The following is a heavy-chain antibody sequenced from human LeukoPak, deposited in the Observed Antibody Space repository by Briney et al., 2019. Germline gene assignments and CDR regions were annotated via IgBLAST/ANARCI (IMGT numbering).Heavy chain of an antibody. D-gene: IGHD6-13*01. CDR1: GFTFSSYS. V-gene: IGHV3-21*01. CDR2: ISSSSSYI. CDR3: ARDLWNPAAAGLGYYYYYYYGMDV. Sequence: NSGGSLRLSCAASGFTFSSYSMNWVSQAPGKGLEWVSSISSSSSYIYYADSVKGRFTISRDNAKNSLYLQMNSLRAQDTAVYYCARDLWNPAAAGLGYYYYYYYGMDVWGQGTTVTVSS. J-gene: IGHJ6*02.